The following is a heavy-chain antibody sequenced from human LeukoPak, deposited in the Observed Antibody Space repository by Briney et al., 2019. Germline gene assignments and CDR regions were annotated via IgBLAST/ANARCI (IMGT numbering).Heavy chain of an antibody. D-gene: IGHD5-12*01. CDR2: INSDGIST. J-gene: IGHJ4*02. V-gene: IGHV3-74*01. CDR1: GFTFSSYW. Sequence: GWSLRFSCVASGFTFSSYWMHWVRQAPGKGLVWVSRINSDGISTSYVDSAKGRFTISRDNAKNTLYLQMNSLRAEDTAVYYCVRWQGYWGQGTLVTVSS. CDR3: VRWQGY.